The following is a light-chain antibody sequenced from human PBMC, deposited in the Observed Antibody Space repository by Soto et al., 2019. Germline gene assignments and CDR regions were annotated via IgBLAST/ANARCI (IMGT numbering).Light chain of an antibody. Sequence: EIVLTQSPCTLSLSPGERSTLSCRASESVRSSSLAWYQHKPGQAPRLVISGTSRRATGIPDRFSGSGSGTDFTLTINRLEPEDFAMYYCQQYGSMWTFGQGTKVDIK. CDR2: GTS. V-gene: IGKV3-20*01. CDR1: ESVRSSS. CDR3: QQYGSMWT. J-gene: IGKJ1*01.